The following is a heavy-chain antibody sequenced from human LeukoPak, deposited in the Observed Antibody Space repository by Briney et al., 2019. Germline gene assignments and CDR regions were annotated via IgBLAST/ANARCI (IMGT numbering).Heavy chain of an antibody. Sequence: PGGSLRPSCAASGFTFSSYSMNWVRQAPGKGLEWVSSISSSSSYIYYADSVKGRFTISRDNAKNSLYLQMNSLRAEDTAVYYCARDRDSGSYNNWFDPWGQGTLVTVSS. CDR3: ARDRDSGSYNNWFDP. D-gene: IGHD1-26*01. V-gene: IGHV3-21*01. CDR2: ISSSSSYI. J-gene: IGHJ5*02. CDR1: GFTFSSYS.